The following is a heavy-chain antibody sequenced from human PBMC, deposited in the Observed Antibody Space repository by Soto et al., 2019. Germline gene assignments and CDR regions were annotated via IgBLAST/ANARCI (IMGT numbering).Heavy chain of an antibody. Sequence: PGESLKISCKGSGYSFTSYWISWVRQMPGKGLEWMGRIDPSDSYTNYSPSFQGHVTISADKSISTAYLQWSSLKASDTAMYYCARHGIAIAAALSYWFDPWGQGTLVTVSS. D-gene: IGHD6-13*01. CDR2: IDPSDSYT. V-gene: IGHV5-10-1*01. CDR3: ARHGIAIAAALSYWFDP. CDR1: GYSFTSYW. J-gene: IGHJ5*02.